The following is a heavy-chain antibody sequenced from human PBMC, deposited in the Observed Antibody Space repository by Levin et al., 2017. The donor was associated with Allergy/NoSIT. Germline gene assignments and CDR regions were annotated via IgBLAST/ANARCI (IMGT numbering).Heavy chain of an antibody. J-gene: IGHJ4*02. V-gene: IGHV3-21*01. CDR2: ITSSSGHT. Sequence: GESLKISCAASGFTFSDYSMCWVRQAPGRGLEWVSCITSSSGHTYYADSVKGRFTISRDNAKNSLFLQMNSLRAEDTAVYYCARGGLVQGAVPYFHYWGQGILVTVSS. CDR1: GFTFSDYS. CDR3: ARGGLVQGAVPYFHY. D-gene: IGHD3-10*01.